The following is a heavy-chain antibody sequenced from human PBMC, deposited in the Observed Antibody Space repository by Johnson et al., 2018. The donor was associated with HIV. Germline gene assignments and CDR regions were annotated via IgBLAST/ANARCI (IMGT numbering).Heavy chain of an antibody. V-gene: IGHV3-23*04. CDR3: ARRIYYYDSSGTEDAFDI. J-gene: IGHJ3*02. CDR1: VFTFSSYA. CDR2: ISGSGGST. Sequence: EVQLVESVGGLVQPGGSLRLSCAASVFTFSSYAMSWVRQAPGKGLEWVSAISGSGGSTYYADSVKGRFTISRDNSKNTLYLQMNSLRAEDTAVYYCARRIYYYDSSGTEDAFDIWGQGTMVTVSS. D-gene: IGHD3-22*01.